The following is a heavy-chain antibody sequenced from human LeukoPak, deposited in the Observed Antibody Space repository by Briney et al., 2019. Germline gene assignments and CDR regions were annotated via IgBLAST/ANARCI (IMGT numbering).Heavy chain of an antibody. V-gene: IGHV1-3*02. Sequence: ASVKVSCKASGYTFTSYAMHWVRQAPGQRLEWMGWSNAGNGNTRYSQEFQGRVTITRDTSASTAYMELSSLRSEDMAVYYCAREGSSGWYGFDYWGQGTLVTVSS. CDR3: AREGSSGWYGFDY. D-gene: IGHD6-19*01. CDR2: SNAGNGNT. CDR1: GYTFTSYA. J-gene: IGHJ4*02.